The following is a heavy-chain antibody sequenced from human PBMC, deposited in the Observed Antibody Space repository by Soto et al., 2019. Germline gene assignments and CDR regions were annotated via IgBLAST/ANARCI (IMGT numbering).Heavy chain of an antibody. CDR3: ERGVRRDGYNFYYYYGMDV. CDR2: INHSGST. J-gene: IGHJ6*02. V-gene: IGHV4-34*01. Sequence: ETLCLTCSVYGASFSGYYWSWIRQPPGKGLEWIGEINHSGSTNYNPSPKSRVTISVDTSKNQFSLKLSSVTAADTAVYYCERGVRRDGYNFYYYYGMDVWGQGTKVTVYS. CDR1: GASFSGYY. D-gene: IGHD5-12*01.